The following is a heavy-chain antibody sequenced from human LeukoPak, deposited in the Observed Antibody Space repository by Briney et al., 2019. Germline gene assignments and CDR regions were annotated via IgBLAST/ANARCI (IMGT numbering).Heavy chain of an antibody. CDR2: VRTKTNNYAT. CDR3: ARLGYCSDNSCYGFDY. V-gene: IGHV3-73*01. D-gene: IGHD2-15*01. CDR1: GFMFSGSA. Sequence: GSLRLSCAASGFMFSGSAMQWVRQGSGKGLEWVGRVRTKTNNYATTYSASVKGRFTISGDDSKNTTYLQMNSLKTEDTAVYYCARLGYCSDNSCYGFDYWGQGTLVTVSS. J-gene: IGHJ4*02.